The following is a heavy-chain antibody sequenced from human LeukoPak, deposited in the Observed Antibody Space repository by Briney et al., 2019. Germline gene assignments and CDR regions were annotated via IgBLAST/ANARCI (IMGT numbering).Heavy chain of an antibody. CDR2: ISYDGSNK. CDR1: GFTFSSYG. Sequence: GGSLRLSCAASGFTFSSYGMHWVRQAPGKGLEWVAFISYDGSNKYYADSVKGRFTISRDNSKNTLYLQMNSLRAEDTAVYDCAKASIVVVPAARPGWGFDPWGQGTLVTVSS. D-gene: IGHD2-2*01. J-gene: IGHJ5*02. V-gene: IGHV3-30*18. CDR3: AKASIVVVPAARPGWGFDP.